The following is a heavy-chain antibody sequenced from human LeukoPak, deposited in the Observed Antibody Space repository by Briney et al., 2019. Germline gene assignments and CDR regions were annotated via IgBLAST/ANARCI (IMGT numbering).Heavy chain of an antibody. CDR1: GFTFSSYA. Sequence: HPGGSLRLSCAASGFTFSSYAMSWVRQAPGKGLEWVSAISGSGGSTYYADSVKGRFTISRDNSKNTLYLQMNSLRAEDTAVYYCAKVRMYYDSSAPYYFDYWGQGTLVTVSS. CDR2: ISGSGGST. D-gene: IGHD3-22*01. CDR3: AKVRMYYDSSAPYYFDY. V-gene: IGHV3-23*01. J-gene: IGHJ4*02.